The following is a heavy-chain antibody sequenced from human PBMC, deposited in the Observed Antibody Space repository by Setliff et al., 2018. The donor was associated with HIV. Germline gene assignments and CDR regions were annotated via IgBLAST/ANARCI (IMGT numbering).Heavy chain of an antibody. CDR1: GDSINSHY. J-gene: IGHJ5*02. CDR3: ARNGVGDAPFDP. D-gene: IGHD3-3*01. V-gene: IGHV4-59*11. CDR2: TYYSGGT. Sequence: SDTLSLTCTASGDSINSHYWSWIRQPPGKGLEWIGFTYYSGGTNYNPSLKSRVTISVDTSKNHFSLNLTSVTAADTAIYYCARNGVGDAPFDPWGQGTLVTVSS.